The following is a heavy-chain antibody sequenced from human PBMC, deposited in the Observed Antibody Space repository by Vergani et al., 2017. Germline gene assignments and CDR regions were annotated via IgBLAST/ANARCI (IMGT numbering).Heavy chain of an antibody. CDR1: GGTFSSYT. D-gene: IGHD2-15*01. CDR3: ARDLGYCSGGSCSY. V-gene: IGHV1-69*08. J-gene: IGHJ4*02. CDR2: IIPILGIA. Sequence: QVQLVQSGAEVKKPGSSVKVSCKASGGTFSSYTISWVRQAPGQGLGWMGRIIPILGIANYAQKFQGRVTITADKSTSTAYMELSSLRAEDTAVYYCARDLGYCSGGSCSYWGQGTLFTVSS.